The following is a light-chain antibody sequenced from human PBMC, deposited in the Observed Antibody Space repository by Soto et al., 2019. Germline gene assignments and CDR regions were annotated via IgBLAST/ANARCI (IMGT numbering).Light chain of an antibody. Sequence: QSVLTQPASVSGSPGESITVSCSGSISDIGSHNYVSWYRQYPGEDPRLLIYDVHYRASGVSSRFSGSKSGNTASLTISGLQAADEADYYCAAYLTTSPLDVFGTGTKVTVL. CDR2: DVH. CDR3: AAYLTTSPLDV. J-gene: IGLJ1*01. V-gene: IGLV2-14*03. CDR1: ISDIGSHNY.